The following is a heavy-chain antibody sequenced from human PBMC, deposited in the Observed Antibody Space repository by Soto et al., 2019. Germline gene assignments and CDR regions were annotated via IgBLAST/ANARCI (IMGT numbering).Heavy chain of an antibody. V-gene: IGHV3-21*01. D-gene: IGHD2-15*01. CDR3: AKDQASGQGSFDS. CDR1: GFTFNSNT. J-gene: IGHJ4*02. CDR2: ITSSGSYI. Sequence: EAQLVESGGGPVKPGGSLRPSGAASGFTFNSNTMNWVRQAPGKGLEWVSSITSSGSYIYYADSVKGRFTISRDNAKNSLYLQMDSLRAEDTAVYYCAKDQASGQGSFDSWGQGTLVTVSS.